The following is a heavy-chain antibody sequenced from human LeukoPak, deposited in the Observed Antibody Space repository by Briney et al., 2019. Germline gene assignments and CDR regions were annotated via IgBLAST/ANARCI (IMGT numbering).Heavy chain of an antibody. CDR3: ARSIAAATFDY. J-gene: IGHJ4*02. Sequence: GGSLRLSCAASGFTFSSNWMSWVRQAPGKGLEWVANIKQDESEKYYVDSVKGRFTISRDNAKNSLYLQMNSLRAEDTAEYYCARSIAAATFDYWGQGTLVTVSS. D-gene: IGHD6-13*01. CDR1: GFTFSSNW. V-gene: IGHV3-7*01. CDR2: IKQDESEK.